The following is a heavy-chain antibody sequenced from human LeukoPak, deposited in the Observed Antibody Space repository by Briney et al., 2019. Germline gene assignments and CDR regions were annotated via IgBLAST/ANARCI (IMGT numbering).Heavy chain of an antibody. CDR3: ASGYCGRTTCSPPFDY. CDR2: ISYDASNK. D-gene: IGHD2-2*01. V-gene: IGHV3-30-3*01. J-gene: IGHJ4*02. CDR1: GFAFSQFT. Sequence: GGSLRLSCAASGFAFSQFTVHWVRQAPGKGLEWVAVISYDASNKYYADYVKGRFTISRDNSKNTLYLEMNSLRAGDTAVYYCASGYCGRTTCSPPFDYWGQGTLVTVSS.